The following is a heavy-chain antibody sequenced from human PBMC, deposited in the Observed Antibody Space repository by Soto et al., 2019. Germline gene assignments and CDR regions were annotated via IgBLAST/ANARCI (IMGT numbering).Heavy chain of an antibody. CDR3: TTLSITIFGVVLMDV. D-gene: IGHD3-3*01. CDR1: GFTFSNAW. J-gene: IGHJ6*02. V-gene: IGHV3-15*07. CDR2: IKSKTDGGAT. Sequence: GGSLRLSCAASGFTFSNAWMNWVRQAPGKGLEWVGRIKSKTDGGATDYAAPVKGRFTISRDDSKNTLYLQMNSLKTEDTAVYYCTTLSITIFGVVLMDVWGQGTTVTVSS.